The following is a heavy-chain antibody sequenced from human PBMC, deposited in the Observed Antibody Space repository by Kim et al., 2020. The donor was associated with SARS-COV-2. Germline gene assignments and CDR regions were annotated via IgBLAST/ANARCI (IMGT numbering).Heavy chain of an antibody. CDR1: GGSISSDAYY. Sequence: SETLSLTCTVSGGSISSDAYYWSWIRQHPVKGLEWIGYMYYSGSTYYNPSLKSRVTISVDTSKNQFSLKLSSVTAADTAVYYCARGPAMVRGVVGGFDPWGQGTLVTVSS. D-gene: IGHD3-10*01. J-gene: IGHJ5*02. V-gene: IGHV4-31*03. CDR3: ARGPAMVRGVVGGFDP. CDR2: MYYSGST.